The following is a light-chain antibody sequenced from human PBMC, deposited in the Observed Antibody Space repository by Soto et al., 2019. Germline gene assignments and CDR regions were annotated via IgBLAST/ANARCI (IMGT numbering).Light chain of an antibody. J-gene: IGKJ4*01. CDR3: QQYSTYPLT. V-gene: IGKV1-5*01. Sequence: DIQMTQSPSTLSASIGDRVTITCRASQSITTFLAWYQQKPGKAPQILIYDASNLEPGVPSRLSGGGSGTEFTLTISSLQHDDFATYYCQQYSTYPLTFGGGTRVEIK. CDR1: QSITTF. CDR2: DAS.